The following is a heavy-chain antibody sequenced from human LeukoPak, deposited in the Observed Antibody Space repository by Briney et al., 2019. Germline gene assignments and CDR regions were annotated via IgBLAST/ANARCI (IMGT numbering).Heavy chain of an antibody. Sequence: GGSLRLSCAASGFTFSDYYMSWIRQAPGKGLEWVSYISSSGNTKYYADSVKGRFTISRDNAKNSLYLQMNSLRAEDTAVYYCARGYCSGGSCYRDYWGQGTLVTVSS. V-gene: IGHV3-11*04. D-gene: IGHD2-15*01. J-gene: IGHJ4*02. CDR3: ARGYCSGGSCYRDY. CDR2: ISSSGNTK. CDR1: GFTFSDYY.